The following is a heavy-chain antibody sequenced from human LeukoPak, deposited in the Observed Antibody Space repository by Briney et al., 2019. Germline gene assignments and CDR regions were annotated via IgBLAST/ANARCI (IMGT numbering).Heavy chain of an antibody. CDR3: ARGPSGWGSLDS. Sequence: GGSLRLSCAASGFTFSSYWMHWARQAPGKGLVWVSRINSDGSSTNYADSVKGRFTISRDNAKNTLYLQVKSLRAEDTAVYYCARGPSGWGSLDSWGQGTLVTVSS. CDR2: INSDGSST. CDR1: GFTFSSYW. D-gene: IGHD7-27*01. V-gene: IGHV3-74*01. J-gene: IGHJ4*02.